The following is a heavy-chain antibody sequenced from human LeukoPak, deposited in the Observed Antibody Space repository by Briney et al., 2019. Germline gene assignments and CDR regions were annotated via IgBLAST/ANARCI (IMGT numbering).Heavy chain of an antibody. CDR2: IRFDGSNK. CDR3: AKVLGYCSSTSCVNYMDV. V-gene: IGHV3-30*02. J-gene: IGHJ3*01. Sequence: GGSLRLSCATSRFTFTGYGMHWVRQAPGKGLEWVAFIRFDGSNKYYADSVEGRFTISRDNSKNTLYLQMNSLRAEDTAVYYCAKVLGYCSSTSCVNYMDVWGQGTMVTVSS. D-gene: IGHD2-2*01. CDR1: RFTFTGYG.